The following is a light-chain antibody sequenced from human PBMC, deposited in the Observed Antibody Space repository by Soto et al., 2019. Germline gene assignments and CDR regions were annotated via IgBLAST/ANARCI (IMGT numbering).Light chain of an antibody. CDR2: DVS. Sequence: QSALTQPASVSGSPGQSITISCTGTSSDVGVYNYVSWYQQHPGNAPKLMIYDVSDLPSGVSNRFSGSKSGNTASLTISGLQAEDEADYYCTSFSSSSTAVVFGGGTKLTVL. CDR1: SSDVGVYNY. CDR3: TSFSSSSTAVV. J-gene: IGLJ2*01. V-gene: IGLV2-14*03.